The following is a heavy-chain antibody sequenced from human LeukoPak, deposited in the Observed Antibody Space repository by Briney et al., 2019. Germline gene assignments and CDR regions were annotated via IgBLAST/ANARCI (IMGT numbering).Heavy chain of an antibody. CDR2: IDHNGNVN. Sequence: GGSLRLSCAASGFTFSSYWVNWARQAPGKGLEWVASIDHNGNVNYYVDSVKGRFTISRDNAKNSLYLQMSNLRAEDTAVYFCARGGGLDVWGQGATVTVSS. CDR3: ARGGGLDV. D-gene: IGHD3-16*01. CDR1: GFTFSSYW. J-gene: IGHJ6*02. V-gene: IGHV3-7*03.